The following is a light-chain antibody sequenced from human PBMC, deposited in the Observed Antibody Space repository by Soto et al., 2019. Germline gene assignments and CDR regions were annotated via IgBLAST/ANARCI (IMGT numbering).Light chain of an antibody. CDR1: SSDVGGYNF. Sequence: QSDLTQPPSASGSPGQSVTISCTGTSSDVGGYNFVSWYQQHPGKAPKLMIYEVSKRPSVLPDRFSGSKSGNTASLTVSGLQAEDEADYYCSSYAGSNNLVFGGGTKLTVL. CDR2: EVS. J-gene: IGLJ2*01. V-gene: IGLV2-8*01. CDR3: SSYAGSNNLV.